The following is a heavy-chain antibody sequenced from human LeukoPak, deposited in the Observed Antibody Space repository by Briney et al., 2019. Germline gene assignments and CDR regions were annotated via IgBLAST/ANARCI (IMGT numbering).Heavy chain of an antibody. CDR3: ARESDDGDYGWGY. V-gene: IGHV4-59*01. CDR2: IYDSGST. D-gene: IGHD4-17*01. CDR1: GCPIRSSY. J-gene: IGHJ4*02. Sequence: SETLSLTCTVSGCPIRSSYLSWIRQPPGKGLEWIGHIYDSGSTNYNPSLKSRVTISVDTSKNQFSLKLSYVTAADTAVYYCARESDDGDYGWGYWGQGTLVTVSS.